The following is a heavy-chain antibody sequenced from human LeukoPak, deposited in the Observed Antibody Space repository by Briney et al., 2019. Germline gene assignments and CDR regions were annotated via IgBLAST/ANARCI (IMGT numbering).Heavy chain of an antibody. CDR1: GGSISSGGYY. Sequence: SETLSLTCTVSGGSISSGGYYWSWIRQPPGKGLEWIGYIYHSGSTYYNPSLKSRVTISVDRSKNQFSLKLSSVTAADTAVYYCARGRGSFRYYYYMDVWGKGTTVTVSS. J-gene: IGHJ6*03. V-gene: IGHV4-30-2*01. CDR2: IYHSGST. CDR3: ARGRGSFRYYYYMDV. D-gene: IGHD1-26*01.